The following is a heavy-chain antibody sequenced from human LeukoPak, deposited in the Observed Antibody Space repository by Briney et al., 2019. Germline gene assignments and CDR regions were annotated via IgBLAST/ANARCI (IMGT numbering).Heavy chain of an antibody. CDR3: ARHGRYFWSCRPFDY. V-gene: IGHV4-39*01. CDR2: MYYSGSN. J-gene: IGHJ4*02. Sequence: SETLSLTCTISGGSISSSSYYWGWIRPPQGKWLEWIGSMYYSGSNYSNTSLQSRVSISVDTSKFPFSLKLLSVTAADTAVYFGARHGRYFWSCRPFDYWGQGTLVTVSS. CDR1: GGSISSSSYY. D-gene: IGHD3-3*01.